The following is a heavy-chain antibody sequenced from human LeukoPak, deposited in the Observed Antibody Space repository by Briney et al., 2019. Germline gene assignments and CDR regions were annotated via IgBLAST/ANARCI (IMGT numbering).Heavy chain of an antibody. D-gene: IGHD3-22*01. V-gene: IGHV1-8*01. J-gene: IGHJ4*02. CDR1: GYTFTSYD. Sequence: GASVKVSCKASGYTFTSYDINWVRQATGQGLEWMGWMNPNSGNTGYAQKFQGRFTMTRNTSISTAYMELSSLRSEDTAVYYCASGPSSGYFVFDYWGQGTLVTVSS. CDR3: ASGPSSGYFVFDY. CDR2: MNPNSGNT.